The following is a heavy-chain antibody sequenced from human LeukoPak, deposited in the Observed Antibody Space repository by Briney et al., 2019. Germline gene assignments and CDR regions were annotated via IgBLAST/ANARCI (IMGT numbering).Heavy chain of an antibody. CDR1: GFTFSSYW. CDR2: IKQDGSEK. V-gene: IGHV3-7*01. Sequence: GGSLRLSCAASGFTFSSYWMSWVRQAPGKGLEWVANIKQDGSEKYYVDSVKGRFTISRDNAKNSLYLQMNSLRAEDTAVYYCARRSPVREYQLLSAFDYWGQGTLVTVSS. J-gene: IGHJ4*02. D-gene: IGHD2-2*01. CDR3: ARRSPVREYQLLSAFDY.